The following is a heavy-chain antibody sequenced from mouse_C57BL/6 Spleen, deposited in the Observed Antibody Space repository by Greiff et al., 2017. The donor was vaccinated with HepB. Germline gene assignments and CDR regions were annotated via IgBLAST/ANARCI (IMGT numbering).Heavy chain of an antibody. D-gene: IGHD2-3*01. J-gene: IGHJ2*01. Sequence: QVQLQQSGPELVKPGASVKISCKASGYAFSSSWMNWVKQRPGKGLEWIGRIYPGDGDTNYNGKFKGKATLTADKSSSTAYMQLSSLTSEDSAVYFCAREMGRGPDGYYFDYWGQGTTLTVSS. CDR3: AREMGRGPDGYYFDY. CDR1: GYAFSSSW. CDR2: IYPGDGDT. V-gene: IGHV1-82*01.